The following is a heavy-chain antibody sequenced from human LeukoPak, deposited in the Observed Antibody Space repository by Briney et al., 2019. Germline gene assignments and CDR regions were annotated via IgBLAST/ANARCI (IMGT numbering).Heavy chain of an antibody. CDR2: IFPGDSET. CDR3: ARLLAATYYFDY. D-gene: IGHD6-25*01. V-gene: IGHV5-51*01. J-gene: IGHJ4*02. CDR1: GYNFINYW. Sequence: GESLKISCKGSGYNFINYWIGWVRQMPGKGLEWMGIIFPGDSETRYSPSFQGQVTISADKSISTAYLQWSSLKASDTAMYYCARLLAATYYFDYWGQGTLVTVSS.